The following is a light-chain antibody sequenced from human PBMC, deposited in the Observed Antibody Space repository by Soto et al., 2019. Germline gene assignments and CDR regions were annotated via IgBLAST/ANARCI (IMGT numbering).Light chain of an antibody. Sequence: QSVLTQPASVSGSPGQSITISCTGISSDVGGYNHVSWYQQHPDRAPKLITYDVSNRPSGVSNRFSGSESANTASLTISGLQAEDESDYSCSSYTSSSSPYVSRAGTKVTV. CDR2: DVS. J-gene: IGLJ1*01. V-gene: IGLV2-14*01. CDR1: SSDVGGYNH. CDR3: SSYTSSSSPYV.